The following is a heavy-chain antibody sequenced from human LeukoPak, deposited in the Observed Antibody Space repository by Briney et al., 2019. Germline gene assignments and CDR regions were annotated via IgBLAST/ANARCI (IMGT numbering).Heavy chain of an antibody. V-gene: IGHV3-11*01. CDR2: IDTSGSTI. Sequence: GGSLRLSCAASAFIFTDYYMSWIRQAPGKGLEWLSYIDTSGSTIYYADSVKGRFTISRDNAENSLYLQMNSLRAEDTAVYYRARPLYSGWYGDPDYWGQGTLVTVSS. D-gene: IGHD6-19*01. J-gene: IGHJ4*02. CDR3: ARPLYSGWYGDPDY. CDR1: AFIFTDYY.